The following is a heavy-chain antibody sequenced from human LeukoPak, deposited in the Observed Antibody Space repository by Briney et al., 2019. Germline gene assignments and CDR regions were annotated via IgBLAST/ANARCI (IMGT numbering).Heavy chain of an antibody. D-gene: IGHD3-22*01. V-gene: IGHV4-61*01. Sequence: SETLSLTCTVSGGSVSSGSYYWSWIRQPPGKGLEWTGYIYYSGSTNYSPSLKSRVTISVDTSKNQFSLKLSSVTAADTAVYYCARVWRYYYDSSGYYSNGMDVWGQGTTVTVSS. CDR3: ARVWRYYYDSSGYYSNGMDV. J-gene: IGHJ6*02. CDR1: GGSVSSGSYY. CDR2: IYYSGST.